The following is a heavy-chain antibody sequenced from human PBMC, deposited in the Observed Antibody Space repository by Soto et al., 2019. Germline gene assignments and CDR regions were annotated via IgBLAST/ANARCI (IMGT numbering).Heavy chain of an antibody. J-gene: IGHJ6*03. V-gene: IGHV1-69*08. CDR3: ARDRVREDGSGPMDV. CDR1: GGTFSSYT. Sequence: QVQLVQSGAEVKKPGSSVKVSCKASGGTFSSYTISWVRQAPGQGLEWMGRIIPILGIANYAQKFQGRVTITADKSTSTAYMELSSLRSEDTAVYYCARDRVREDGSGPMDVWGKGTTVTVSS. D-gene: IGHD3-10*01. CDR2: IIPILGIA.